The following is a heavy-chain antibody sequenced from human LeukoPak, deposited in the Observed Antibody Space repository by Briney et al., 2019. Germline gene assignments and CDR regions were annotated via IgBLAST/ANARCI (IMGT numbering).Heavy chain of an antibody. J-gene: IGHJ1*01. CDR1: GFTFDDYA. CDR2: ISWNSGSI. V-gene: IGHV3-9*01. CDR3: AKDMGTIAAAGTGYFQH. Sequence: GGSLRLSCAASGFTFDDYAMHWVRQAPGKGLEWVSGISWNSGSIGYADSVKGRFTISRDNAKNSLYLQMNSLRAEDTALYYCAKDMGTIAAAGTGYFQHWGQGTLATVSS. D-gene: IGHD6-13*01.